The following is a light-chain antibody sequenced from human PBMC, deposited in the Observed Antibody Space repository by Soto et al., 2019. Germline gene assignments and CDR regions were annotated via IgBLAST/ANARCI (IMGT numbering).Light chain of an antibody. J-gene: IGKJ1*01. Sequence: EIVLTQSPGTLSLSPGERATLSCRASQSVSSSYLAWYQQKPGQAPRPLIYGASSRAIGIPDRFSGSGSGTDFTLTISRLEPEDFAVYYCQQYGSSPGTFGQGTRWISN. CDR2: GAS. CDR1: QSVSSSY. V-gene: IGKV3-20*01. CDR3: QQYGSSPGT.